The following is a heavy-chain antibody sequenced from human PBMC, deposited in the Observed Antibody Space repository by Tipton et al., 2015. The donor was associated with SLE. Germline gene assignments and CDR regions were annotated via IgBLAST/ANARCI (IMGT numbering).Heavy chain of an antibody. CDR1: GFTFSSYW. Sequence: SLRLSCAASGFTFSSYWMTWVRQPQGKGREWVANIKQDGSGEYNVDSVKGRLTISRDNAKNSLYLQMNSLGAEDTTVYYCARSVVVPAAMAGYYYYYGMDVGGRGTTVTVSS. V-gene: IGHV3-7*02. D-gene: IGHD2-2*01. J-gene: IGHJ6*02. CDR3: ARSVVVPAAMAGYYYYYGMDV. CDR2: IKQDGSGE.